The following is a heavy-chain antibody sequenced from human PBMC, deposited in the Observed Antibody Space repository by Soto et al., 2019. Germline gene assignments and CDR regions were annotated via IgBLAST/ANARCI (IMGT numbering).Heavy chain of an antibody. V-gene: IGHV1-8*01. CDR2: MNPNSGNT. CDR1: GYTFTSYD. CDR3: ARAREYYYGMDV. Sequence: QVQLVQIGTEVKKPGASVKVSCKASGYTFTSYDINWVRQATGQGLEWMGWMNPNSGNTGYAQKFQGRVTMTRNTSISIAYMELSSLRSEDTAVYYCARAREYYYGMDVWGQGTTVTVSS. J-gene: IGHJ6*02.